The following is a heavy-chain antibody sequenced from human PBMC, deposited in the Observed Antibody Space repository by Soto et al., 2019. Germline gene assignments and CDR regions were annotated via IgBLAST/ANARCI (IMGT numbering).Heavy chain of an antibody. V-gene: IGHV1-2*04. Sequence: ASVKVSCKSSGYTFTDYYIHWVRQAPGQGLEWMGWIHPNSGGTIYAQKFQGWVTMTRDTSISTAYMELSSLRSEDTAVYYCASSYSNYALIDYYYYGMDVWGQGTTVTVSS. CDR3: ASSYSNYALIDYYYYGMDV. D-gene: IGHD4-4*01. J-gene: IGHJ6*02. CDR2: IHPNSGGT. CDR1: GYTFTDYY.